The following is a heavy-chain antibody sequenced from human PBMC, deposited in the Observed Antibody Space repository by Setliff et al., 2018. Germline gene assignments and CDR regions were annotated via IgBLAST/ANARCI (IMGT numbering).Heavy chain of an antibody. CDR3: ARGEHIVSGDFYHYIDV. CDR2: INPHSGGT. Sequence: ASVKVSCKASGYTFSAYYIHWVRQAPGQGLEWMGWINPHSGGTNFPQTFQGRVTMTRDTSINTAYMELSTLTSDDTAVYYCARGEHIVSGDFYHYIDVWGKGTTVTVSS. V-gene: IGHV1-2*02. J-gene: IGHJ6*03. CDR1: GYTFSAYY. D-gene: IGHD2-15*01.